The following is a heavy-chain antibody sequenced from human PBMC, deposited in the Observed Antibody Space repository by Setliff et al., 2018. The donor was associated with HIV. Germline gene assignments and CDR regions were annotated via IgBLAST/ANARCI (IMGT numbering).Heavy chain of an antibody. V-gene: IGHV4-38-2*02. Sequence: SETLSLTCTVSGFSIRSGYYWGWIRQSPGKGLEWIGSMHHSGDTYYNPSLRSRVIISVDTSKNQFSLKLTSVTAADTALYYCAREGGQGYSGSGSFYHRSFDLWGRGTLVTVSS. CDR3: AREGGQGYSGSGSFYHRSFDL. CDR2: MHHSGDT. D-gene: IGHD3-10*01. J-gene: IGHJ2*01. CDR1: GFSIRSGYY.